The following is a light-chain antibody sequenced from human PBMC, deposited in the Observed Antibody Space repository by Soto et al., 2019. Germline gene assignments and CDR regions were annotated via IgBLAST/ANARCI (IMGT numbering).Light chain of an antibody. CDR3: SAWDDSLSGPV. CDR1: SSNIGSNY. Sequence: QSVLTQPPSASGTPGQRVTISCSGSSSNIGSNYVYWYRQLPGTAPNVLIYRNDERPSGVPDRFSGSKSGSSASLAISRLRSEDEADYYCSAWDDSLSGPVFGRGTKLTVL. CDR2: RND. J-gene: IGLJ3*02. V-gene: IGLV1-47*01.